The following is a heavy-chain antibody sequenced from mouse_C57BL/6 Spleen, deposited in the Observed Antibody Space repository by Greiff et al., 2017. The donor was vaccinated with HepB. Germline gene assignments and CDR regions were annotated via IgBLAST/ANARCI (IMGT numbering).Heavy chain of an antibody. Sequence: ESGPGLVKPSQSLSLTCSVTGYSITSGYYWNWIRQFPGNKLEWMGYISYDGSNNYNPSLKNRISITRDTSKNQFFLKLNSVTTEDTATYYCARERKFLDYFDYWGQGTTLTVSS. J-gene: IGHJ2*01. CDR2: ISYDGSN. CDR3: ARERKFLDYFDY. V-gene: IGHV3-6*01. CDR1: GYSITSGYY.